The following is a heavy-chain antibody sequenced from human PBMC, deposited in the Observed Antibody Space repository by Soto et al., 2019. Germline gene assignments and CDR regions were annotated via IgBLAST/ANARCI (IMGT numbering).Heavy chain of an antibody. CDR2: IIPVSDTT. D-gene: IGHD3-10*01. CDR1: GGTFSSYA. CDR3: ARSQGSYNGLEIYYYYYYGRDV. V-gene: IGHV1-69*01. Sequence: QVQLVQSGAEVKKPGSSVKLSCKASGGTFSSYAISWVRQAPGQGLEWVGGIIPVSDTTTYAQTFQGRVTITADESTSTVYMELSSLRAEDTAVYYCARSQGSYNGLEIYYYYYYGRDVLGEGTAVTVSS. J-gene: IGHJ6*02.